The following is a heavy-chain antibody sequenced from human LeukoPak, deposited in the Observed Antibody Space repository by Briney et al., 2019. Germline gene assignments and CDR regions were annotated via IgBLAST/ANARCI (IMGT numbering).Heavy chain of an antibody. CDR3: AKSNGYGLMDI. CDR1: SGSINTPNYY. CDR2: IFYKGGT. J-gene: IGHJ3*02. D-gene: IGHD3-22*01. Sequence: SETLSLTCTVSSGSINTPNYYWGWVRLPPGKALEWIGNIFYKGGTYYTPSLKSRVTISLDTSRNQFSLKLNSVAAADTAVYYCAKSNGYGLMDIWGQGTMVTVSS. V-gene: IGHV4-39*07.